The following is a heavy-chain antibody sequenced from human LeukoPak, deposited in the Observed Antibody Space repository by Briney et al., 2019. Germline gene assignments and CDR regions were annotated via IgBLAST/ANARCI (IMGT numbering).Heavy chain of an antibody. CDR1: GGSFSGYY. V-gene: IGHV4-34*01. CDR2: INHRGDT. CDR3: ARGGRGVSAARRFKPGNWFDP. D-gene: IGHD3-10*01. J-gene: IGHJ5*02. Sequence: SETLSLTCAVYGGSFSGYYWSWIRQPPGEGLEWIGEINHRGDTNYNPSLKSRVTLSVDTSNNQFSLKLSSMAAADTAVYYCARGGRGVSAARRFKPGNWFDPWGQGTLVIVSS.